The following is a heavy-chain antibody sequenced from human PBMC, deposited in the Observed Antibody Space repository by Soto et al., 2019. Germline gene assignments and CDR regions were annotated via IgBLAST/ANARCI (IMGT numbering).Heavy chain of an antibody. Sequence: QMQVVQSGAEVKKPGSSVRVSCKASGGTSSSYAITWMRQAPGQGLEWMGGIIPILDTTDYAQKFQGRVTFTADESTSTVYMELSSLTSEDTAVYYCVRDLPPYKYGTRFDYWGQGTLVSVSP. J-gene: IGHJ4*02. CDR1: GGTSSSYA. D-gene: IGHD1-20*01. V-gene: IGHV1-69*01. CDR3: VRDLPPYKYGTRFDY. CDR2: IIPILDTT.